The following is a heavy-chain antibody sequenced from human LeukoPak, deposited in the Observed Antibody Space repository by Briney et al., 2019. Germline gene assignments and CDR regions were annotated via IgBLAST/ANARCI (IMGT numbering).Heavy chain of an antibody. J-gene: IGHJ6*02. CDR1: GFTFSDYY. V-gene: IGHV3-11*01. CDR2: ISSSGSTI. D-gene: IGHD2-2*01. CDR3: ARDRDVVVPAAMDYYGMDV. Sequence: GGSLRLSCAASGFTFSDYYMSWIRQAPGKGLEWVSYISSSGSTIYYADSVKGRFTISRDNAKNSLYLQMNSLRAEDTAVYYCARDRDVVVPAAMDYYGMDVWGQGTTVTVSS.